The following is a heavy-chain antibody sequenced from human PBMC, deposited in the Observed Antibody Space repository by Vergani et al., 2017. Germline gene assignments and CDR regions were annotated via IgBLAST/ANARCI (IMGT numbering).Heavy chain of an antibody. CDR1: GYTFTSYG. J-gene: IGHJ4*02. CDR2: IIPILGTA. V-gene: IGHV1-69*11. CDR3: ARASLLRLQQLDQG. Sequence: QVQLVQSGAEVKKPGASVKVSCKASGYTFTSYGISWVRQAPGQGLEWMGRIIPILGTATYAQKFQGRVTITADESTSTAYMELSSLRYEDTAVYYCARASLLRLQQLDQGWGQGTLVTVSS. D-gene: IGHD6-13*01.